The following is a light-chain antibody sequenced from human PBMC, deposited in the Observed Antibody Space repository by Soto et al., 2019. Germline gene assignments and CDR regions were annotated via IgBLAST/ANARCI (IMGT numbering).Light chain of an antibody. CDR2: RAS. V-gene: IGKV1-5*03. Sequence: DIQMTQSPSTLSASVGDRVIITCRASQSVDNWLAWFQQKPGKAPKVLIYRASGLETRVPSRFSGSGYGTEFTLSISILQTDDFATAYCQQYSGYSPWAFGQGTKVEIK. CDR1: QSVDNW. J-gene: IGKJ1*01. CDR3: QQYSGYSPWA.